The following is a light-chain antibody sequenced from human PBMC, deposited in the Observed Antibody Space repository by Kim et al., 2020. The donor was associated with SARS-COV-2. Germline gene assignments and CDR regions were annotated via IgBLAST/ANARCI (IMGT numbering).Light chain of an antibody. Sequence: SYELTQPPSVSVSPGQTASITCSGDKLGDKYACWYQQKPGQYPVLVIYQDSKRPSGIPERFSGSNSGNTATLTISGTQAMDEADYYCQAWDSSPNVVFGG. J-gene: IGLJ2*01. CDR3: QAWDSSPNVV. V-gene: IGLV3-1*01. CDR2: QDS. CDR1: KLGDKY.